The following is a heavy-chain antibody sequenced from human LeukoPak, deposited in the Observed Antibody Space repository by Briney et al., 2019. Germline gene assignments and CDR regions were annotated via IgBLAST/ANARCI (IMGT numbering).Heavy chain of an antibody. V-gene: IGHV3-30*04. CDR2: ISYDGGDK. CDR1: GFTFTTYS. CDR3: AKDAAKELDS. Sequence: GGSLRLSCAASGFTFTTYSLHWVRQAPGKGLEWVAVISYDGGDKYYADSVKGRFTVSRGNSKDMLYLQMNSLRTEDTAIYFCAKDAAKELDSWGQGTLVTVSS. J-gene: IGHJ4*02.